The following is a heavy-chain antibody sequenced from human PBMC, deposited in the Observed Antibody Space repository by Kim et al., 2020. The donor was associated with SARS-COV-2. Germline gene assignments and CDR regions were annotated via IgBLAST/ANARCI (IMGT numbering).Heavy chain of an antibody. CDR3: ARIGSDYDILTGYYQHDPYYYYGMDV. V-gene: IGHV3-74*01. CDR1: GFTFSSYW. D-gene: IGHD3-9*01. Sequence: GGSLRLSCAASGFTFSSYWMHWVRQAPGKGLVWVSRINSDGSSTSYADSVKGRFTISRDNAKNTLYLQMNSLRAEDTAVYYCARIGSDYDILTGYYQHDPYYYYGMDVWGQGTTVTVSS. CDR2: INSDGSST. J-gene: IGHJ6*02.